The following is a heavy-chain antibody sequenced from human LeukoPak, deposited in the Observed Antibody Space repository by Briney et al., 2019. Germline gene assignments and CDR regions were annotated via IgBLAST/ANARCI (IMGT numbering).Heavy chain of an antibody. CDR3: ANYLTTVTTRSLVNRFDY. J-gene: IGHJ4*02. Sequence: GGSLRLSCAASGFTFSSYAMSWVRQAPGKGLEWVSAISGSGGSTYYADSVKGRFTISRDNSKNTLYLQMNSLRAEDTAVYYCANYLTTVTTRSLVNRFDYWGQGTLVTVSS. V-gene: IGHV3-23*01. CDR2: ISGSGGST. CDR1: GFTFSSYA. D-gene: IGHD4-17*01.